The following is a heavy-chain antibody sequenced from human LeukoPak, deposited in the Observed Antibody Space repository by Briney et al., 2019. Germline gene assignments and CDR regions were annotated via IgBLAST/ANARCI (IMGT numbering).Heavy chain of an antibody. J-gene: IGHJ4*02. CDR3: ARSEGLLKDFDY. CDR1: GYSCANYL. V-gene: IGHV5-51*01. CDR2: IYPDDSYI. Sequence: GESLESSCKGSGYSCANYLIGLVRPTPGKGLEWMGIIYPDDSYIRYSPSFRGQVIISADKSISTAYLQWSSLKASDTAMYYCARSEGLLKDFDYWGQGTLVTVSS.